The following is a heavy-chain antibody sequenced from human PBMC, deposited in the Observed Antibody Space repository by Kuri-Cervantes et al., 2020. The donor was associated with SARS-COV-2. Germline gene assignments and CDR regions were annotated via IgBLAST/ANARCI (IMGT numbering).Heavy chain of an antibody. D-gene: IGHD1-26*01. V-gene: IGHV3-64*02. CDR2: ISSNGDST. CDR3: ARNEWELFSGYYFDY. CDR1: GFTFSNYA. J-gene: IGHJ4*02. Sequence: GESLKISCAASGFTFSNYAMYWARQAPGKGLEYVSAISSNGDSTYYADSVKGRFTMSRDNSKNTLYLQMGSLRAEDMAVYYCARNEWELFSGYYFDYWGQGTLVTVSS.